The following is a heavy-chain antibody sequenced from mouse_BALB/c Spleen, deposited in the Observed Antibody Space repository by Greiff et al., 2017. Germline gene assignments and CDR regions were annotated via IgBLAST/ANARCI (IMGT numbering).Heavy chain of an antibody. D-gene: IGHD2-3*01. J-gene: IGHJ3*01. V-gene: IGHV1-14*01. CDR1: GYTFTSYV. CDR2: INPYNDGT. Sequence: EVQLQQSGPELVKPGASVKMSCKASGYTFTSYVMHWVKQKPGQGLEWIGYINPYNDGTKYNEKFKGKATLTSDKSSSTAYMELSSLTSEDSAVYYCASYDGYYVFAYWGQGTLVTVSA. CDR3: ASYDGYYVFAY.